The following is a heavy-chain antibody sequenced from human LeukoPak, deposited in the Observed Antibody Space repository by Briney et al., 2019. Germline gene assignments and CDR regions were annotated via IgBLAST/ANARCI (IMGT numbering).Heavy chain of an antibody. CDR1: GGSISSSSYY. CDR2: IYYSGST. CDR3: ASLAARVVPIYD. Sequence: KPSETLSLTCTVSGGSISSSSYYWGWIRQPPGKGLEWIGSIYYSGSTYYNPSLKSRVTISVDTSKNQFSLKLSSVTAADTAVYYCASLAARVVPIYDWGQGTLVTVSS. J-gene: IGHJ4*02. V-gene: IGHV4-39*01. D-gene: IGHD3-3*01.